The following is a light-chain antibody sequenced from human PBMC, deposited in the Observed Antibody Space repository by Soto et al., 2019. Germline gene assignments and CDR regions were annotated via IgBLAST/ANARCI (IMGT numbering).Light chain of an antibody. V-gene: IGKV1-33*01. CDR1: QDISNY. Sequence: DIQMTQSPSSLSASVGDRVTITCQASQDISNYLNRYQQKPGKAPKLLIYDASNLETGVTSRFSGSGSGTDFTFTISSLQPEDIATYYCQQYDNLPPLTFGGGTKVEIK. CDR2: DAS. J-gene: IGKJ4*01. CDR3: QQYDNLPPLT.